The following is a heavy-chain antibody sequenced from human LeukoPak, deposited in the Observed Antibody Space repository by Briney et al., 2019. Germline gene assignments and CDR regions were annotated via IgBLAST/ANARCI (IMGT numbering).Heavy chain of an antibody. D-gene: IGHD3-10*01. CDR2: IKQDGSEK. J-gene: IGHJ5*02. CDR3: ARRSITMVRGVSNWFDP. V-gene: IGHV3-7*01. Sequence: AGGSLRLSCAASGFTFSSYWMSGVRQAPGKGLEGVANIKQDGSEKYYGDSVKGRFTIPRDNAKNSLYLQMNSLRAEDTAVYYCARRSITMVRGVSNWFDPWGQGTLVTVSS. CDR1: GFTFSSYW.